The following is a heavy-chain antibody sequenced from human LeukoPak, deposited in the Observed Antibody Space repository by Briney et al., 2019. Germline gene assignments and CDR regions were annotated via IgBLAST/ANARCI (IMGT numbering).Heavy chain of an antibody. CDR1: GGSISSSSYY. CDR2: IYYSGST. CDR3: ARVDFSIWFGERTRPWFDP. J-gene: IGHJ5*02. D-gene: IGHD3-10*01. V-gene: IGHV4-39*07. Sequence: SETLSLTCTVSGGSISSSSYYWGWIRQPPGKGLEWIGSIYYSGSTNYNPSLKSRVTISVDTSKNQFSLKLNSVTAADTAVYYCARVDFSIWFGERTRPWFDPWGQGTLVTVSS.